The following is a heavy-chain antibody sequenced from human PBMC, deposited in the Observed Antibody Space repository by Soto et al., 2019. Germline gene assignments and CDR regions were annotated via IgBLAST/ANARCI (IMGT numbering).Heavy chain of an antibody. D-gene: IGHD3-22*01. Sequence: AGGSLRLSCAASGFTFGHYWMHWVRQAPGKGLVWVSRVNSDGSSAGYTDSVKGRFTISRDNAKNTLYLQMNSLRAEDTAVYYCARFGTYYDSSGFLYWGQGALVTVSS. J-gene: IGHJ4*02. CDR3: ARFGTYYDSSGFLY. CDR1: GFTFGHYW. V-gene: IGHV3-74*01. CDR2: VNSDGSSA.